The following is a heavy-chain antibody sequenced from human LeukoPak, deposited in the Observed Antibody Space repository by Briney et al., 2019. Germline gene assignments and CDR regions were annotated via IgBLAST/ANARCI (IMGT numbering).Heavy chain of an antibody. CDR2: ISYDGSNK. D-gene: IGHD2-21*02. V-gene: IGHV3-30*18. CDR1: GFSFSSYS. Sequence: GGSLRLSCVVSGFSFSSYSMNWVRQAPGKGLEWVAVISYDGSNKYYADSVKGRFTISRDNSKNTLYLQMNSLRAEDTAVYYCAKDHLAYCGGDCYPGQWGQGTLVTVSS. CDR3: AKDHLAYCGGDCYPGQ. J-gene: IGHJ4*02.